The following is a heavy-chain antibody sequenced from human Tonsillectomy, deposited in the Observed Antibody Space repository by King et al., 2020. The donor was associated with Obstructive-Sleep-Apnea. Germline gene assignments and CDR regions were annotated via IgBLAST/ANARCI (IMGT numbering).Heavy chain of an antibody. CDR1: GGSISSNTYY. CDR3: ARDLYVWFGEFHEPP. CDR2: IYYSGST. D-gene: IGHD3-10*01. V-gene: IGHV4-39*07. J-gene: IGHJ5*02. Sequence: QLQESGPGLVKPSETLSLTCTVSGGSISSNTYYWGWIRQPPGKGLEWIGSIYYSGSTYYNPSLKSRVPISVDTSKNQFSLKLTSVTAADTAVYYCARDLYVWFGEFHEPPWGQGTLVTVSS.